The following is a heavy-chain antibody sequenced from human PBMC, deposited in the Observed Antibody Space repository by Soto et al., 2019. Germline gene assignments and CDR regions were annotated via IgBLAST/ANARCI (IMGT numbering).Heavy chain of an antibody. Sequence: GSLRLSCAASEFTFSSFAMSWVRQAPGKGLEWVSGISGSGGSTYYADSVKGRFTISRDNSKNTLYLQMNSLRAEDTAVYYCAKGIVVVPAATFDYWGQGTLVTVSS. D-gene: IGHD2-2*01. J-gene: IGHJ4*02. CDR2: ISGSGGST. CDR1: EFTFSSFA. CDR3: AKGIVVVPAATFDY. V-gene: IGHV3-23*01.